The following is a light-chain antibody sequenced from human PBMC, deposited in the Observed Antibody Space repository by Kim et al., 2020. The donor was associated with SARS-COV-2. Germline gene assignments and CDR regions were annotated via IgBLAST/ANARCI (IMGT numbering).Light chain of an antibody. J-gene: IGLJ2*01. CDR3: QAWDSSSDRVV. V-gene: IGLV3-21*04. Sequence: SYELTQPPSVSVAPGKTARITCGGNNMGSKSVHWYQQKPGQAPVLVIYYDSDRPSGIPERFSGSNSGNTATLTISRVEAGDEADYYCQAWDSSSDRVVCG. CDR1: NMGSKS. CDR2: YDS.